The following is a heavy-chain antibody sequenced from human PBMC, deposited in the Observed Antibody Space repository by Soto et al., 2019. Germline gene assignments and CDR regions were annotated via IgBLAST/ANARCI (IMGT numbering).Heavy chain of an antibody. J-gene: IGHJ6*02. Sequence: PXESLRLSCAASGFTFSSYAMSWVRQAPGKGLEWVSAISGSGGSTYYADSVKGRFTISRDNSKNTLYLQMNSLRAEDTAVYYCAKSVGATTYYGMDVWGQGTTVTVSS. V-gene: IGHV3-23*01. CDR1: GFTFSSYA. CDR3: AKSVGATTYYGMDV. D-gene: IGHD1-26*01. CDR2: ISGSGGST.